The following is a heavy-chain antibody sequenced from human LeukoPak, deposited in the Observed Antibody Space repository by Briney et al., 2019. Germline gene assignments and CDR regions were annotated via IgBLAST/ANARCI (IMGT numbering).Heavy chain of an antibody. CDR1: GFTFSAYA. V-gene: IGHV3-23*01. J-gene: IGHJ6*02. CDR2: IGSDNKP. D-gene: IGHD4/OR15-4a*01. CDR3: ARDLHYYGARDV. Sequence: PGGSLRLSCEASGFTFSAYAMTWARQAPGQGLEWVSSIGSDNKPHYSESVKGRFAISRDNSKSMLFLQLNSLRAEDTALYYCARDLHYYGARDVGGQGTTVTVSS.